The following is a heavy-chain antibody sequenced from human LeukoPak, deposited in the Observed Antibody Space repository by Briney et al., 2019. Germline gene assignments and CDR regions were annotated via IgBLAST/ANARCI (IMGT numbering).Heavy chain of an antibody. J-gene: IGHJ4*02. V-gene: IGHV1-18*01. D-gene: IGHD2-15*01. CDR3: ARGYIVVVVAATPENPGTLDY. Sequence: ASVKVSCKASGYTFTSYGISWVRQAPGQGLEWMGWISAYNGNTNYAQKLQGRVTMTTDTSTGTAYMELRSLRSDDTAVYYCARGYIVVVVAATPENPGTLDYWGQGTLVTVSS. CDR2: ISAYNGNT. CDR1: GYTFTSYG.